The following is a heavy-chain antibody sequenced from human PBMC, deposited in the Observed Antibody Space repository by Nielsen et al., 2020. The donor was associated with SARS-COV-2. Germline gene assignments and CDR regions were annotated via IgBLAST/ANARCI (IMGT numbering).Heavy chain of an antibody. J-gene: IGHJ4*02. V-gene: IGHV3-33*08. Sequence: SLNISCAASGFTFSSYSMNWVRQAPGKGLEWLALIRIDGSNKIYADSVKGRFTISRDNSRNTLYLQINTLRAEDTAVYYCARLYWSSGSYFFDLWGRGTLVTVSS. CDR2: IRIDGSNK. CDR1: GFTFSSYS. D-gene: IGHD1-26*01. CDR3: ARLYWSSGSYFFDL.